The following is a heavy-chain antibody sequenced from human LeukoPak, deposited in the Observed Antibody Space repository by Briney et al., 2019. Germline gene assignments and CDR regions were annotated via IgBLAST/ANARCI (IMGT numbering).Heavy chain of an antibody. CDR2: IKQDGSEK. D-gene: IGHD3-22*01. CDR3: ARGQWLPQYYFDY. Sequence: GGSLRLSCAASGFTFSSYWMSWVRQAPGKGLEWVANIKQDGSEKYYVDSVKGRFTISRDNAKNSLYLQMNSLRAKDTAVYYCARGQWLPQYYFDYWGQGTLVTVSS. J-gene: IGHJ4*02. V-gene: IGHV3-7*01. CDR1: GFTFSSYW.